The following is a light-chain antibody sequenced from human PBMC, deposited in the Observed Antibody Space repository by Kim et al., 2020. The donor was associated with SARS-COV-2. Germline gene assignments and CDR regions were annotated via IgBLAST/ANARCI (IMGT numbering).Light chain of an antibody. CDR2: GKY. J-gene: IGLJ2*01. CDR3: NSRDSGGDHPWI. V-gene: IGLV3-19*01. CDR1: SLRAYS. Sequence: QTVMFICQGDSLRAYSAPGYQQKPGQAPVLVIFGKYTRPSGIPDRFSGSSSGNTASLTITGAQAEDEADYYCNSRDSGGDHPWICGGATQLTDL.